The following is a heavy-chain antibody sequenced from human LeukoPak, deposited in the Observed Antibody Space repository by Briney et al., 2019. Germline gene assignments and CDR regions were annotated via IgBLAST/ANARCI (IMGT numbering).Heavy chain of an antibody. V-gene: IGHV4-59*01. CDR2: IYYSGST. CDR3: ATGYCSGGSCLFDY. D-gene: IGHD2-15*01. Sequence: SETLSLTCTASGGSISSYYWSWIRQPPGKGLEWIGYIYYSGSTNYNPSLKSRVTISVDTSKNQFSLKLSSVTAADTAVYYCATGYCSGGSCLFDYWGQGTLVTVSS. J-gene: IGHJ4*02. CDR1: GGSISSYY.